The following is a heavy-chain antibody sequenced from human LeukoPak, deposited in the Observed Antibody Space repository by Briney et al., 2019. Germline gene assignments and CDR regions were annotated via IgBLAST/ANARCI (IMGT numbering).Heavy chain of an antibody. V-gene: IGHV3-9*01. J-gene: IGHJ4*02. D-gene: IGHD1-26*01. Sequence: PGRSLRLSCAASGFTFDDYAMHWVRQAPGKGLEWVSGISWNSGSIGYADSVKGRFTISRDNAKNSLYLQMNSLRAEDTALYYCAKDMGGQMEGYFDYWGRGTLVTVSS. CDR1: GFTFDDYA. CDR2: ISWNSGSI. CDR3: AKDMGGQMEGYFDY.